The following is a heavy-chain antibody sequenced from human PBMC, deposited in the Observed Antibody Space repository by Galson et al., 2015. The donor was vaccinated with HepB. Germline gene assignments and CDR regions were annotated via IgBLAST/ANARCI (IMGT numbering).Heavy chain of an antibody. V-gene: IGHV3-7*03. CDR3: ARASIMVYAIPRGNDY. D-gene: IGHD2-8*01. Sequence: SLRLSCAASGFTFSSYWMSWVRQAPGKGLEWVANIKQDGSEKYYVDSVKGRFTISRDNAKNSLYLQMNSLRAEDTAVYYCARASIMVYAIPRGNDYWGQGTLVTVSS. CDR1: GFTFSSYW. CDR2: IKQDGSEK. J-gene: IGHJ4*02.